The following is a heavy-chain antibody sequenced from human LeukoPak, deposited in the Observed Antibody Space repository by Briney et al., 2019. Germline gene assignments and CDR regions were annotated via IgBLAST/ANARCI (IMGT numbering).Heavy chain of an antibody. CDR3: AKDIQLST. Sequence: PGGSLRLSCAISGFTFRDAAMTWVRQAPGKGLEWVSLISCSGNNAYYADSVKGRFTISRDNSKNTLSLQMNSLRVEDTAIYYCAKDIQLSTWGLGTMVTVSS. D-gene: IGHD5-24*01. CDR1: GFTFRDAA. V-gene: IGHV3-23*01. J-gene: IGHJ3*01. CDR2: ISCSGNNA.